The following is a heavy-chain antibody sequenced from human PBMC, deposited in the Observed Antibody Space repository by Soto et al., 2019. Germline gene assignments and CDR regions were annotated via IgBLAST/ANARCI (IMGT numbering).Heavy chain of an antibody. CDR3: ASRMGSGRYYFDY. D-gene: IGHD3-10*01. CDR1: GGSFSGYY. V-gene: IGHV4-34*01. CDR2: INGSGST. J-gene: IGHJ4*02. Sequence: QVQLQQWGAGLLKPSETLSLTCAVYGGSFSGYYWSWIRQSPGKGLEWIGEINGSGSTNYNPSLTSRVTISIDTSKNRFYRKLISVTVADTDVYYFASRMGSGRYYFDYWGQGTLVTVSS.